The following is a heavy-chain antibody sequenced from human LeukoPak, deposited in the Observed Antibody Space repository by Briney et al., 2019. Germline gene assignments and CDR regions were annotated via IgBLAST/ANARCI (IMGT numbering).Heavy chain of an antibody. V-gene: IGHV1-69*06. CDR2: MIPIFGTG. Sequence: AVSVSSKASGGTFSIYAISWGGQAPGQGGEWMGGMIPIFGTGNYTQKFQASVTITADKSTSTAYMELSSLRSEDTAVYYCARMFPRGYSYGHFDYWGQGTLVTVSS. CDR1: GGTFSIYA. J-gene: IGHJ4*02. CDR3: ARMFPRGYSYGHFDY. D-gene: IGHD5-18*01.